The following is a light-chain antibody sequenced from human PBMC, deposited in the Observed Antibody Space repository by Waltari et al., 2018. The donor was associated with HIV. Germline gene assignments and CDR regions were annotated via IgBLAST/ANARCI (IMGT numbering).Light chain of an antibody. Sequence: ARTRLPPVPGSPDSPSPSPALEPAGVLGNINLVSWYQLYPGKAPKLIIYEDNKRPSGVSNRFSGSKSADTASLTISGLQAEDEADYYCCAYAGGLEFGGGTKLTVL. J-gene: IGLJ2*01. CDR3: CAYAGGLE. V-gene: IGLV2-23*01. CDR1: AGVLGNINL. CDR2: EDN.